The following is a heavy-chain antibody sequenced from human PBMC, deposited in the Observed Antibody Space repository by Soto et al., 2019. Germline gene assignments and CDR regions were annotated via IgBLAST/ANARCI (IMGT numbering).Heavy chain of an antibody. CDR3: ARDGNYGDYQSAFDI. CDR1: GFTFSSYS. V-gene: IGHV3-21*01. D-gene: IGHD4-17*01. Sequence: GGSLRLSCAASGFTFSSYSMNWVRQAPGKGLEWVSSISSSSSYIYYADSVKGRFTISRDNAKNSLYLQMNSLRAEDTAVYYCARDGNYGDYQSAFDIWGQGTMVPVSS. CDR2: ISSSSSYI. J-gene: IGHJ3*02.